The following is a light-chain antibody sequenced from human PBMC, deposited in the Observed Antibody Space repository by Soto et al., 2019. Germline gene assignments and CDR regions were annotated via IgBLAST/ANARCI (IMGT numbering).Light chain of an antibody. CDR2: DVS. CDR3: SSHTSTNTLV. CDR1: SSDVGAYNH. V-gene: IGLV2-14*01. J-gene: IGLJ2*01. Sequence: HSALIQPASVSGSPGQSITISCTGTSSDVGAYNHVSWYQQHPGKAPKLMIYDVSNRPSGVSNRFSGSKSGNTASLTISGLQAEDEADYHCSSHTSTNTLVFGGGTKLTVL.